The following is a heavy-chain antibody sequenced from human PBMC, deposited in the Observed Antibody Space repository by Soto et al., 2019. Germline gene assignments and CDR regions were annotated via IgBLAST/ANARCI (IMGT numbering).Heavy chain of an antibody. Sequence: ASVKVSCKAPGYTFTSYGISWVRQSAGQGLEWMGWISAYNGNTNYAQKLQGRVTMTTDTSTSTAYMELRSLRSDDTAVYYCASTGYSSGSKNNWFDPWGQGTLVTVSS. D-gene: IGHD6-19*01. CDR1: GYTFTSYG. V-gene: IGHV1-18*01. CDR2: ISAYNGNT. CDR3: ASTGYSSGSKNNWFDP. J-gene: IGHJ5*02.